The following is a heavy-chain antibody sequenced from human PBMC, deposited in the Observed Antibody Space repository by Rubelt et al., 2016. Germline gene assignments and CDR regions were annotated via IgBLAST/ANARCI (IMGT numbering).Heavy chain of an antibody. V-gene: IGHV4-34*01. CDR2: INHSGST. Sequence: QVQLQQWGAGLLKPSETLSLTCAVYGGSFSGYYWSWIRQPPGKGLEWIGEINHSGSTSYNPSLKSRVTIPVDTSKNQVSLKLSCVTAADTAVYYCARGRRGSSSWLGRDYYGMDVWGQGTTVTVSS. CDR3: ARGRRGSSSWLGRDYYGMDV. CDR1: GGSFSGYY. D-gene: IGHD6-13*01. J-gene: IGHJ6*02.